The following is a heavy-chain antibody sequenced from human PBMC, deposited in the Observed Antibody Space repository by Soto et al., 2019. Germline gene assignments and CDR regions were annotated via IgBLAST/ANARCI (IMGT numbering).Heavy chain of an antibody. CDR1: GFTFSSYA. V-gene: IGHV3-23*01. D-gene: IGHD6-19*01. J-gene: IGHJ4*02. Sequence: EVQLLESGGGLVQPGGSLRLSCAASGFTFSSYAMSWVRQAPGKGLEWVSASSGSGGSTYYADSVKGRFTISRYNSKNTLYLQMNSLRAEDTAVYYCAKDPAVLAGFFDYWGQGTLVTVSS. CDR2: SSGSGGST. CDR3: AKDPAVLAGFFDY.